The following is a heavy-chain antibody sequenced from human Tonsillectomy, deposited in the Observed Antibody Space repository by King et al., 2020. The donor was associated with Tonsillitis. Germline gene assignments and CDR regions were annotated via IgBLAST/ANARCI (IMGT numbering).Heavy chain of an antibody. CDR1: GFTFDEDG. V-gene: IGHV3-20*01. CDR3: ARDRASSSYYGMDV. Sequence: VQLVESGGGVVRPGGSLRLSCAASGFTFDEDGMSWVRQAPGKGLEWGSGINWNGGSTGAADSVKGRFTISRDNAKKSLYLQMKRLRAEDTALYHCARDRASSSYYGMDVWGQGTTVTISS. J-gene: IGHJ6*02. CDR2: INWNGGST. D-gene: IGHD6-6*01.